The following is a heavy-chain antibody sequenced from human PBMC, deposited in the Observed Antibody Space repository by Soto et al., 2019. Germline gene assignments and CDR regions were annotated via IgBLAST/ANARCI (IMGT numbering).Heavy chain of an antibody. CDR1: GGTFSSYT. CDR3: ARQPVVPAAMGFDY. V-gene: IGHV1-69*02. D-gene: IGHD2-2*01. J-gene: IGHJ4*02. CDR2: IIPILGIA. Sequence: QVQLVQSGAEVKKPGSSVKVSCKASGGTFSSYTISWVRQAPGQGLEWMGRIIPILGIANYAQKFKGRITITADKSTSTAYMELSSLRSEDTAVYYCARQPVVPAAMGFDYWGQGTLVTVSS.